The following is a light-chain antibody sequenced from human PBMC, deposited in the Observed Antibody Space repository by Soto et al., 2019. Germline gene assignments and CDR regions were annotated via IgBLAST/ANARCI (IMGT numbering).Light chain of an antibody. J-gene: IGKJ5*01. CDR3: QQDGSLIT. V-gene: IGKV3D-20*01. CDR2: DAS. CDR1: QSVSSSY. Sequence: IVLTQSPATLSLSPGERATLSCGARQSVSSSYLAWYQQKPGLAPRLLIYDASNRDTGIPDRFSGSGSGTDFTLTISRLEPEDFAVYYCQQDGSLITFGQGTRLEIK.